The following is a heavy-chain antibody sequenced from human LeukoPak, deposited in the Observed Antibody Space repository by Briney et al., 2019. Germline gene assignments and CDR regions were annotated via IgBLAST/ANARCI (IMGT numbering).Heavy chain of an antibody. CDR2: ISSSSSYI. CDR3: ARGPCSITSCYLDY. D-gene: IGHD2-2*01. V-gene: IGHV3-21*01. J-gene: IGHJ4*02. Sequence: PGRSLRLSCAASGLTFSSYSMKWVRQAPGKGLGWVSSISSSSSYIYYADSVKGRFTISRDNAKNSLYLQMNSLRAEDTAVYYCARGPCSITSCYLDYWGQGTLVTVSS. CDR1: GLTFSSYS.